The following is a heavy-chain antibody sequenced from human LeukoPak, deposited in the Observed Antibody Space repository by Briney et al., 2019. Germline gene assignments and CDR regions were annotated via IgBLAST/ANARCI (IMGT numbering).Heavy chain of an antibody. V-gene: IGHV3-7*01. J-gene: IGHJ3*02. CDR3: ARGGRANGVYDAFDI. CDR1: GFTFSSYW. CDR2: IKDDGSEK. Sequence: PGGSLRLSCAVSGFTFSSYWLSWVRQAPGKGLEWVANIKDDGSEKNYVDSVKGRFTISRDNAKNSLYLQMDSLRAEDTAVYYCARGGRANGVYDAFDIWGQGTIVTVSS. D-gene: IGHD2-8*01.